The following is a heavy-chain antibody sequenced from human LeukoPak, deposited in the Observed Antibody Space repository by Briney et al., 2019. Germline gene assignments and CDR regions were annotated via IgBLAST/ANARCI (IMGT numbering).Heavy chain of an antibody. CDR3: ATIPMGYSGYDDYYYYYYGMDV. J-gene: IGHJ6*02. D-gene: IGHD5-12*01. CDR1: GFTFSSYA. Sequence: GGSLRLSCAASGFTFSSYAMSWVRQAPGKGLEWVSAISGSGGSTYYADSVKGRFTISRDNSKNTLYLQMNSLRAEDTAVYYRATIPMGYSGYDDYYYYYYGMDVWGQGTTVTVSS. CDR2: ISGSGGST. V-gene: IGHV3-23*01.